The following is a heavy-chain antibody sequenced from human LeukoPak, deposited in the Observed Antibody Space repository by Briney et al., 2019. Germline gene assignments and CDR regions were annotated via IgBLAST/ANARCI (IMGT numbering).Heavy chain of an antibody. Sequence: SQTLSLTCTVSGASISSGSNYWSWIRQPAGKGLEWIGRIFPSGSTNYNPSLQSRVTISVDTSKNQFSLKLSSVTAADTAVYYCASQIYYDFRPLWFDPWGQGTLVTVSS. CDR3: ASQIYYDFRPLWFDP. CDR1: GASISSGSNY. V-gene: IGHV4-61*02. CDR2: IFPSGST. J-gene: IGHJ5*02. D-gene: IGHD3-3*01.